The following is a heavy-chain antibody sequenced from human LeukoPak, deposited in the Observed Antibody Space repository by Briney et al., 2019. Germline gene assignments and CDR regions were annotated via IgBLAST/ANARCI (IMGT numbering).Heavy chain of an antibody. J-gene: IGHJ4*02. CDR3: SRDYYDTSGYYSLDY. CDR2: FSYSGTT. CDR1: GVSITSAAYY. Sequence: SQTLSLTCSVSGVSITSAAYYWSWIRQHPGKGLEWIGYFSYSGTTYYNPSLKSRVTISVDTSKNQFSLKLSSVTAADTAVYYCSRDYYDTSGYYSLDYWGQGTLVTVS. D-gene: IGHD3-22*01. V-gene: IGHV4-31*03.